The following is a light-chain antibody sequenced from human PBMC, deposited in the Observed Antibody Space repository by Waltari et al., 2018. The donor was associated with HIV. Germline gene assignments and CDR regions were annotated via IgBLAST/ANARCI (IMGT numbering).Light chain of an antibody. Sequence: QSVLSPPASVSVSPRQSITISCSGTISAVRGYNPVSCYQQHPGKAPKLMIYEVSKRPSGVSNRFSGSKSGNTASLTISGLQAEDEADYYCCAYAGSTTYVIFGGGTKLTVL. V-gene: IGLV2-23*02. CDR3: CAYAGSTTYVI. CDR1: ISAVRGYNP. CDR2: EVS. J-gene: IGLJ2*01.